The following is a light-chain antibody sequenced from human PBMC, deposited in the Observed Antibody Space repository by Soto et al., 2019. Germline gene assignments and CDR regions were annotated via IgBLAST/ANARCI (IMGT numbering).Light chain of an antibody. CDR3: SSFTSSGTDV. CDR1: GSDVGAYNY. Sequence: QSVLTQPASVSGSPGQSIAISCTGSGSDVGAYNYVSWYQQHPGKAPKLLIYGVSHRPSGVSPRFSATRSAFTASLTISGLQPEDEADSYCSSFTSSGTDVFRTGTRRTVL. J-gene: IGLJ1*01. CDR2: GVS. V-gene: IGLV2-14*01.